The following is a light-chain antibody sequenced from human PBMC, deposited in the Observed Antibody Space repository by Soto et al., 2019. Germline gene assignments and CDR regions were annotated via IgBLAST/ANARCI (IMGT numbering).Light chain of an antibody. CDR2: AAS. Sequence: DLQMTQSPTSLSASVGDRVTITCRASQDIRNFVAWYQQKPGKAPKLLIYAASTLQSGVPSRFSVSGSGTDFTLTINSLQPEDVATYSCQKYSSVPVFGPGTKVEIK. J-gene: IGKJ3*01. CDR1: QDIRNF. CDR3: QKYSSVPV. V-gene: IGKV1-27*01.